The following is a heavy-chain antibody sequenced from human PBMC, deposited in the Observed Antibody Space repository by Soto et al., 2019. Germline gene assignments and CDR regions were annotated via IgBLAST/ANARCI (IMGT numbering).Heavy chain of an antibody. CDR2: ISGSGGST. CDR3: VKGKRFPSYNWFYP. V-gene: IGHV3-23*01. J-gene: IGHJ5*02. Sequence: GGSLRLSCAASGFTFSSYAMSWVRQAPGKGLEWVSAISGSGGSTYYADSVKGRFTISRDNSKNTLYLQMSSLRAEDTAVYYCVKGKRFPSYNWFYPWGQGTLVTVSS. D-gene: IGHD2-21*01. CDR1: GFTFSSYA.